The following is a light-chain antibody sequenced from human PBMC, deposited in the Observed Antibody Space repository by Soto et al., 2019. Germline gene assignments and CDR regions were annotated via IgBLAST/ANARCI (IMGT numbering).Light chain of an antibody. CDR1: SSNIGAGYD. V-gene: IGLV1-40*02. Sequence: QSLVAQPPSVSGAPGQQVTISCTGSSSNIGAGYDVHWYQQLPGTAPKLLIYGNSNRPSGVPDRFSGSKSGTSASLAITGLQAEDEADYYCQSYDSSLSGYVFGTGTKVTVL. CDR3: QSYDSSLSGYV. J-gene: IGLJ1*01. CDR2: GNS.